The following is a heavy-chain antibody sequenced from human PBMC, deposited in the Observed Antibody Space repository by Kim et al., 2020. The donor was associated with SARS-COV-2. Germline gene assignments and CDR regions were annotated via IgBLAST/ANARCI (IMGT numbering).Heavy chain of an antibody. CDR3: AREGRRSIAAAGTYEDYYYYGMDV. CDR2: ISAYNGNT. J-gene: IGHJ6*02. D-gene: IGHD6-13*01. V-gene: IGHV1-18*04. Sequence: ASVKVSCKASGYTFTSYGISWVRQAPGQGLEWMGWISAYNGNTNYAQKLQGRVTMTTDTSTSTAYMELRSLRSDDTAVYYCAREGRRSIAAAGTYEDYYYYGMDVWGQGTTVTVSS. CDR1: GYTFTSYG.